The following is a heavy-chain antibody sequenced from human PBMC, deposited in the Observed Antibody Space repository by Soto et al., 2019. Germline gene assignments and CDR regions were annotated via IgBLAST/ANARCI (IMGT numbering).Heavy chain of an antibody. CDR1: GGSFSGYY. CDR2: INHSGST. CDR3: ARGWRQQLVRTMYYFDD. D-gene: IGHD6-6*01. V-gene: IGHV4-34*01. J-gene: IGHJ4*02. Sequence: QVQLQQWGAGLLKPSETLSLTCAVYGGSFSGYYWSWIRQPPGKGLEWIGEINHSGSTSYNPSLKSRVTISVDRSKNQFSLKISSVTAADTAVYYCARGWRQQLVRTMYYFDDWGQGTLVTVSS.